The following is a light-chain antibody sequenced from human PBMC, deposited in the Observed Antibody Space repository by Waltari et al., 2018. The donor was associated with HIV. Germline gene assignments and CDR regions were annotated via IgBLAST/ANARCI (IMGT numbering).Light chain of an antibody. CDR1: QSVLDSSNNKNC. CDR3: QQYYSSLPT. J-gene: IGKJ1*01. Sequence: DIVMTQSPDSLVVSLGERATINCKASQSVLDSSNNKNCLGWYQQKPGQPPKLIIYWASTRESGVPDRFSGSGSGTDFNHTISSLQAEDVAVYYCQQYYSSLPTFGQGTKVESK. CDR2: WAS. V-gene: IGKV4-1*01.